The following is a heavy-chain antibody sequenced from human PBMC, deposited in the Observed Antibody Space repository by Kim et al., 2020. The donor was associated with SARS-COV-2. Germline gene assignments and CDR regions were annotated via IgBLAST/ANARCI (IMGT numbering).Heavy chain of an antibody. V-gene: IGHV3-30*02. Sequence: KGRFTISRDNSKNTLYLQMNSLRAEDTAVYYCAKEVGFLEWLTYYYGMDVWGQGTTVTVSS. D-gene: IGHD3-3*01. J-gene: IGHJ6*02. CDR3: AKEVGFLEWLTYYYGMDV.